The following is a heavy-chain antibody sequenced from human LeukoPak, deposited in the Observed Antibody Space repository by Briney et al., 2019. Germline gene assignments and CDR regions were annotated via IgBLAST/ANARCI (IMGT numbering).Heavy chain of an antibody. Sequence: PGGSLRLSCAASGFTVSSNYMSWVRQAPGKGLEWVSVIYSGGITYYADSVKGRFTISRDNSKNTLYLQMNSLRAEDTAVYYCARGLAVVAGRGHMDVWGKGTTVTVSS. V-gene: IGHV3-53*01. D-gene: IGHD6-19*01. J-gene: IGHJ6*03. CDR1: GFTVSSNY. CDR3: ARGLAVVAGRGHMDV. CDR2: IYSGGIT.